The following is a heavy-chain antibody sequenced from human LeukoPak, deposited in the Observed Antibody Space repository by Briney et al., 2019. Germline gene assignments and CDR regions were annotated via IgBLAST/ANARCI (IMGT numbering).Heavy chain of an antibody. Sequence: GGTLRLSCAASGFTFSNYGMSWVRQAPGKGLEWVSAISDSGNTYHADSVKGRFTISRDSSKNTLFLQMNRLRPEDAVVYYCAKAPVTTCRGAYCYPFDYWGQGTLVTVSS. V-gene: IGHV3-23*01. D-gene: IGHD2-21*01. CDR3: AKAPVTTCRGAYCYPFDY. J-gene: IGHJ4*02. CDR1: GFTFSNYG. CDR2: ISDSGNT.